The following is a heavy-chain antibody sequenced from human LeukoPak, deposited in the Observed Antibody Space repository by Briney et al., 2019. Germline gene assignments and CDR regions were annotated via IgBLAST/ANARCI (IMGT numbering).Heavy chain of an antibody. D-gene: IGHD6-13*01. CDR1: GGSFSGYY. J-gene: IGHJ6*02. Sequence: PSEILSLTCAIYGGSFSGYYWSWIRQPPGKGLEWIGEINHSGSTNYNPSLKSRVTISVDTSKNQFSLKLSSVTAADTAVYYCARDREQQLAPYYYYYYGMDVWGQGTTVTVSS. CDR2: INHSGST. V-gene: IGHV4-34*01. CDR3: ARDREQQLAPYYYYYYGMDV.